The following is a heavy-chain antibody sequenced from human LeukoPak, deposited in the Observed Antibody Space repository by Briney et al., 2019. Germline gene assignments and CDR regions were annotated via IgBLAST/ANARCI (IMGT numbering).Heavy chain of an antibody. D-gene: IGHD2-2*02. Sequence: GGSLRLSCAASGFTFSSYAMSWVRQAPGKGLEWISTINSHGDSTYYADSVKGRFTISRSNSRNTLYLQMNTLRAEDTAVYDCATSSNLIVVVPTAIRDYWGQGTLVTVSS. CDR1: GFTFSSYA. CDR2: INSHGDST. CDR3: ATSSNLIVVVPTAIRDY. V-gene: IGHV3-23*01. J-gene: IGHJ4*02.